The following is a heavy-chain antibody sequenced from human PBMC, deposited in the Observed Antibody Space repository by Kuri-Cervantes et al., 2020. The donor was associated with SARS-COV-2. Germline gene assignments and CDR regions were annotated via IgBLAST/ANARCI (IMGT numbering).Heavy chain of an antibody. CDR3: ATYGEAFDI. V-gene: IGHV4-61*09. CDR2: IYTSGST. CDR1: GGSISSGSYY. D-gene: IGHD4-17*01. J-gene: IGHJ3*02. Sequence: SCTVSGGSISSGSYYWSWIRQPAGKGLEWIGHIYTSGSTNYNPSLKSRVTISVDTSKNQFSLKLSSVTAADTAVYYCATYGEAFDIWGQGTMVTVSS.